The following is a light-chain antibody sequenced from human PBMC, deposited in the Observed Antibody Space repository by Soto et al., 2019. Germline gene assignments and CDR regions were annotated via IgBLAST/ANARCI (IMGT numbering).Light chain of an antibody. CDR2: DVS. CDR3: SSYTSSKSYV. Sequence: QSALTQPASVSGSTGQSIAISCTGAISDIGSSNYVSWYQHHPGKAPKLMIYDVSDRPSGISNRFSGSKSDNTASLTISGLRAEDASDYYCSSYTSSKSYVFGTGTKLTV. J-gene: IGLJ1*01. V-gene: IGLV2-14*03. CDR1: ISDIGSSNY.